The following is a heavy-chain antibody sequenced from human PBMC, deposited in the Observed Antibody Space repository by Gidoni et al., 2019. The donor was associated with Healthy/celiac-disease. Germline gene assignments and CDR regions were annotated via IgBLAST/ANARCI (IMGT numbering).Heavy chain of an antibody. Sequence: EVQLVESGGGLVKPGGSLRLSCAASGFTFSNAWMNWVRQAPGQGLEWVGRIKSKTDGGTTDYAAPVKGRFTISRDDSKNTLYLQMNSLKTEDTAVYYCTTWITFGGVIEDDYWGQGTLVTVSS. J-gene: IGHJ4*02. V-gene: IGHV3-15*07. CDR2: IKSKTDGGTT. D-gene: IGHD3-16*02. CDR1: GFTFSNAW. CDR3: TTWITFGGVIEDDY.